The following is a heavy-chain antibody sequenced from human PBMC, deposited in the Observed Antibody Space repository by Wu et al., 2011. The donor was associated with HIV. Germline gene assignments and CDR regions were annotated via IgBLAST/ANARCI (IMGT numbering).Heavy chain of an antibody. V-gene: IGHV1-69*06. Sequence: FTSYYMHWVRQAPGQGLQWMGGIIPLFGTAHYAQKFQGRVTITADKSTSTAYMELSSLRSEDAAVYYCARYLTATHYYYAMDVWGQGTTVTVSS. CDR3: ARYLTATHYYYAMDV. D-gene: IGHD4-11*01. J-gene: IGHJ6*02. CDR1: FTSYY. CDR2: IIPLFGTA.